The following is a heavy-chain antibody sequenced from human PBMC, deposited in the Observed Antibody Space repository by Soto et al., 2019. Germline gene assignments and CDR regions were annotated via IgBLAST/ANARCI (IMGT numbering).Heavy chain of an antibody. V-gene: IGHV3-15*07. CDR1: GFTFSNVW. D-gene: IGHD6-19*01. CDR3: TPLALKYNSDWYPLSD. CDR2: IKSETDGGTI. J-gene: IGHJ4*02. Sequence: EVQLVESGGGLVKPGGSLRLSCAGSGFTFSNVWMNWVRQAPGKGLEWVGRIKSETDGGTIDYAAPVKGRFTISRDDSNNTLYLQMNSLKTEDTARYYCTPLALKYNSDWYPLSDWGQGTRVTVSS.